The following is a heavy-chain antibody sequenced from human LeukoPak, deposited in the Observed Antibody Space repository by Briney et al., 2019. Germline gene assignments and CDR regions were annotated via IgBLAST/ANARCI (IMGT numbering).Heavy chain of an antibody. V-gene: IGHV3-30*04. J-gene: IGHJ4*02. CDR3: ASSVNCSSTSCPRGVLRYFDWPIDY. CDR1: GFTFSSYA. CDR2: ISYDGSNK. Sequence: GGSLRLSCAASGFTFSSYAMHWVRQAPGKGLEWVAVISYDGSNKYYADSVKGRFTISRDNSKKTLYLQMNSLRAEDTAVYYCASSVNCSSTSCPRGVLRYFDWPIDYWGQGTLVTVSS. D-gene: IGHD3-9*01.